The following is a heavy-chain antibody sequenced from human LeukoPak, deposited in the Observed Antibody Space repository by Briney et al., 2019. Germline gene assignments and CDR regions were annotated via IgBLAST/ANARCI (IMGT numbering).Heavy chain of an antibody. D-gene: IGHD3-10*01. CDR1: GGSFSGYY. CDR2: INHSGST. J-gene: IGHJ5*02. V-gene: IGHV4-34*01. CDR3: ASTEDLWFGELSPNWFDP. Sequence: SETLSLTCAVYGGSFSGYYWSWIRQPPGKGLEWIGEINHSGSTNYNPSLKSRVTISVDTSKNQFSLKLSSVTAADTAVYYCASTEDLWFGELSPNWFDPWGQGTLVTVSS.